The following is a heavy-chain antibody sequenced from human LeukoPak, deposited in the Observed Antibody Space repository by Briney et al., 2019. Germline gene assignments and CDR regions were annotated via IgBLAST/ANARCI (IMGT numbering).Heavy chain of an antibody. D-gene: IGHD2-15*01. V-gene: IGHV4-34*01. Sequence: SETLSLTCAVYGGSFSGYYWSWIRQPPGKGLEWIGEINHSGSTNYNPSLKSRVTISVDTSKNQFSLKLSSVTAADTAVYYCARVKRSRDIVVVVAALGWFDPWGQGTLVTVSS. CDR2: INHSGST. CDR3: ARVKRSRDIVVVVAALGWFDP. CDR1: GGSFSGYY. J-gene: IGHJ5*02.